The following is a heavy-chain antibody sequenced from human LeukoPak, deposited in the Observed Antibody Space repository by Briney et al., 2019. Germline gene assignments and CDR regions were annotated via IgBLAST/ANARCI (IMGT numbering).Heavy chain of an antibody. J-gene: IGHJ3*01. D-gene: IGHD2-8*02. V-gene: IGHV1-69*13. CDR1: GGTFSSYA. CDR3: AYLSASNTGAFDV. CDR2: IIPMFRTA. Sequence: ASVKVSCKASGGTFSSYAISWVRQAPGQGLEWMGGIIPMFRTANYGQKFQGRVTITADDSTSTGYMELSSLRSEDTAVFYCAYLSASNTGAFDVWGQGTVVTVSS.